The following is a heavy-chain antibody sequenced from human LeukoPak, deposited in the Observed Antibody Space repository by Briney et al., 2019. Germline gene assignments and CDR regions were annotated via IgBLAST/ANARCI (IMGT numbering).Heavy chain of an antibody. CDR1: GFTFDRFT. J-gene: IGHJ4*02. CDR2: INRRGHT. Sequence: GGSLRLSCAASGFTFDRFTIHWVRQTPGKGLEWVSLINRRGHTFYADSVKGRFTISRDNAKNSLYLQMNSLRAEDTALYYCARGLVGTTATLFDYWGQGTLVTVSS. D-gene: IGHD1-26*01. CDR3: ARGLVGTTATLFDY. V-gene: IGHV3-43*01.